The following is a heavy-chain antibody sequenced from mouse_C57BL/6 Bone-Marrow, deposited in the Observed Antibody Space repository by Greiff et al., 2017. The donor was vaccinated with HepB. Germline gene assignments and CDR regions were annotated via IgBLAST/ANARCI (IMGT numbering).Heavy chain of an antibody. Sequence: QVQLQQPGAELVKPGASVKLSCKASGYTFTSYWMHWVKQRPGQGLEWIGMIHPNSGSTNYNEKLKSKATLTVDKPSSTTYMQLSSLTSEDSAVYYCAKFSLWDTDYWGQGTTLTVSS. D-gene: IGHD4-1*01. V-gene: IGHV1-64*01. CDR3: AKFSLWDTDY. CDR1: GYTFTSYW. J-gene: IGHJ2*01. CDR2: IHPNSGST.